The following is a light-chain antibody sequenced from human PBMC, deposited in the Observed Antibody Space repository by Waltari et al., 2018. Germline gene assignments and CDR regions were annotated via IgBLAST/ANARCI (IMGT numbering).Light chain of an antibody. CDR1: NSDIGEYKY. V-gene: IGLV2-11*01. CDR3: CSYAGRYTMI. Sequence: QSALTQPRSVSGSPGQTVTISCTGTNSDIGEYKYVSWFQLHPGKAPKLIIYSVTDRPSVVPRRFAGSKSGSAASLTISGLQPEDEGDYFCCSYAGRYTMIFGGGTRLTVL. J-gene: IGLJ2*01. CDR2: SVT.